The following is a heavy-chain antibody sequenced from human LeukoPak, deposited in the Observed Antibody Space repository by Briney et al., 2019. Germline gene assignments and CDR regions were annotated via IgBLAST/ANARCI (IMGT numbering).Heavy chain of an antibody. Sequence: GGSLRLSCAASGLTFSIYWMSWVRQAPGKGLEWVANIKQDGSEKYYVDSVRGRFTISRDNAKNSLYLQMNSLRAEDTAVYYCARENYGTLGGMDVWGQGTTVTVSS. CDR3: ARENYGTLGGMDV. V-gene: IGHV3-7*01. D-gene: IGHD1-7*01. CDR2: IKQDGSEK. CDR1: GLTFSIYW. J-gene: IGHJ6*02.